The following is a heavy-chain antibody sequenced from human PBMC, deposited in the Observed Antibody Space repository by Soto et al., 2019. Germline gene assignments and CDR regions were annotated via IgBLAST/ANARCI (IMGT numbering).Heavy chain of an antibody. J-gene: IGHJ3*02. D-gene: IGHD3-22*01. V-gene: IGHV1-18*04. CDR3: ARDALTMIVVVPGAFDI. CDR1: GYTFTSYG. CDR2: ISAYNGNT. Sequence: GASVKVSCKASGYTFTSYGISWVRQAPGQGLEWMGWISAYNGNTNYAQKLQGRVTMTTDTSTSTAYMELRSLRSDDTAVYYCARDALTMIVVVPGAFDIWGQGKMVTVSS.